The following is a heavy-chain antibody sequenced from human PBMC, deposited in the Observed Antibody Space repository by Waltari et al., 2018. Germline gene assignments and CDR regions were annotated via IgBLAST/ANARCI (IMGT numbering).Heavy chain of an antibody. CDR3: ARGPLNWGYWFDP. CDR1: GGSISSYY. J-gene: IGHJ5*02. V-gene: IGHV4-4*07. Sequence: QVQLQESGPGLVKPSETLSLTCTVSGGSISSYYWSWIRQPAGKGLEGIGRIYTSGSTNHNPDLKSRVTMSVDTSKNQFSLKLSSGTAADTAVYYCARGPLNWGYWFDPWGQGTLVTVSS. D-gene: IGHD7-27*01. CDR2: IYTSGST.